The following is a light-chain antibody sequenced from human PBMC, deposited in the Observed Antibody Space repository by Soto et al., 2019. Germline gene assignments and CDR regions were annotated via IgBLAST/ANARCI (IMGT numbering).Light chain of an antibody. J-gene: IGKJ5*01. CDR2: SAS. CDR1: QSISTY. Sequence: DIQMTQSPSSLSASVGDRVTITFRASQSISTYLHWYRQKPGKAPELLIYSASNLQSGVPSRFSGSGSGTDFTLTISSLQPEDFATYYCQQSFSTPTFGQGTRLEIK. CDR3: QQSFSTPT. V-gene: IGKV1-39*01.